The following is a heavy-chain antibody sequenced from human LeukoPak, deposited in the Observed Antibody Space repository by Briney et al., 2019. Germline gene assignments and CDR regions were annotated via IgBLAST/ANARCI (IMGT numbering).Heavy chain of an antibody. CDR2: IRYDGSNK. J-gene: IGHJ4*02. CDR1: GFTFSSYG. CDR3: ARASIVVVPAAMNPLDY. V-gene: IGHV3-30*02. D-gene: IGHD2-2*01. Sequence: GGSLRLSCAASGFTFSSYGMHWVRQAPGKGLEWVAFIRYDGSNKYYADSVKGRFTISRDNSKNTLYLQMNSLRAEDTAVYYCARASIVVVPAAMNPLDYWGQGTLVTVSS.